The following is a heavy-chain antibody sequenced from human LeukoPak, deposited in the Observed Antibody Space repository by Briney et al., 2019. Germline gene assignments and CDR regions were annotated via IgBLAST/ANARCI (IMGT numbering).Heavy chain of an antibody. V-gene: IGHV1-18*01. D-gene: IGHD3-10*01. CDR3: ARSGFGESDAFDI. CDR1: GYTFTRYG. CDR2: ISGSNGNT. J-gene: IGHJ3*02. Sequence: GASVKVSCKASGYTFTRYGMSWVRQAPGQGLEWMGWISGSNGNTNYAQKLQGRVTMTTDTSTGTAYMELSSLRSEDTAVYYCARSGFGESDAFDIWGQGTMVTVSS.